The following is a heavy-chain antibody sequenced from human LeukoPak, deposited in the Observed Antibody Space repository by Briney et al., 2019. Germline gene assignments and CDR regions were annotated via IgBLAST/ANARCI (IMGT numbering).Heavy chain of an antibody. Sequence: SETLSLTCTVSGVSVSSGSYYWSWIRQPPGKGLEWIGYIYYSGSTNYNPSLKSRVTTSVDTSKNQFSLKLSSVTAADTAVYYCAREVTGYYGSGPTDYWGQGTLVTVSS. V-gene: IGHV4-61*01. D-gene: IGHD3-10*01. CDR3: AREVTGYYGSGPTDY. CDR1: GVSVSSGSYY. J-gene: IGHJ4*02. CDR2: IYYSGST.